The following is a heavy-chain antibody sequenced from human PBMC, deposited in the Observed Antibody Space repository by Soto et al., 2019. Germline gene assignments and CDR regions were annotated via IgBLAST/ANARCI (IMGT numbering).Heavy chain of an antibody. CDR2: IYYSGST. CDR1: GGSISSYY. J-gene: IGHJ4*02. D-gene: IGHD1-26*01. V-gene: IGHV4-59*01. CDR3: ARASGVGVVGSIGPIDY. Sequence: SETLSLTCTVRGGSISSYYWSWIRQSLRKGLEWIGYIYYSGSTDYNPSLKSRVTISVDTSKNQFSLKLRSVTAADTAVYYCARASGVGVVGSIGPIDYWGQGTLVTVSS.